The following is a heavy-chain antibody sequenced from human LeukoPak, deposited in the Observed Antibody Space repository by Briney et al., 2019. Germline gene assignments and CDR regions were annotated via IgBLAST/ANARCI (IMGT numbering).Heavy chain of an antibody. CDR2: INHSGST. CDR1: GGSFSGYY. D-gene: IGHD6-13*01. V-gene: IGHV4-34*01. J-gene: IGHJ6*04. CDR3: ARGHRRSSWYLGMDV. Sequence: SETLSLTCAVYGGSFSGYYWSWIRQPPGKGLEWIGEINHSGSTNYNPSLKSRVTISVDTSKNQFSLKLSSVTAADTAVYYCARGHRRSSWYLGMDVWGEGTADTVSS.